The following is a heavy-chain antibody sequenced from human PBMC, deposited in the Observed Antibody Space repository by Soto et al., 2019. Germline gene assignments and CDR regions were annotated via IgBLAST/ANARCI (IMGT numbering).Heavy chain of an antibody. J-gene: IGHJ6*02. CDR3: PKTPLSYYYGMDV. V-gene: IGHV3-30*18. Sequence: PGGSLRLSCAASGFTFSSYGMHWVRQAPGKGLEWVAVISYDGSNKYYADSVKGRFTISRDNSKNTLYLQMNSLRAEDTAVYYCPKTPLSYYYGMDVWGQGTTVTVSS. CDR2: ISYDGSNK. CDR1: GFTFSSYG.